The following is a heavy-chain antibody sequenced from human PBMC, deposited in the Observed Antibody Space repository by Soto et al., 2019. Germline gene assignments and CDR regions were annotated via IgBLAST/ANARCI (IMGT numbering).Heavy chain of an antibody. CDR2: IYYSGST. CDR3: ATVPTYYYDSSGYANALDM. J-gene: IGHJ3*02. D-gene: IGHD3-22*01. V-gene: IGHV4-30-4*01. Sequence: SETLSLTCTVSGGSINSGDYYWSWIRQPPGKGLEWIGYIYYSGSTYHNPSLKSRINISVDTSKNQFSLKLSSVTAADTAVYYCATVPTYYYDSSGYANALDMWGQGTMVTVSS. CDR1: GGSINSGDYY.